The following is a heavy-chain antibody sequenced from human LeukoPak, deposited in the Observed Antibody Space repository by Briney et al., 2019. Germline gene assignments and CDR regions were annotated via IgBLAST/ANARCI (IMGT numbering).Heavy chain of an antibody. D-gene: IGHD2-21*02. CDR3: ARGQQGDWAIDY. CDR1: GGSISSSSYY. CDR2: IYYSGST. J-gene: IGHJ4*02. V-gene: IGHV4-39*07. Sequence: KPSETLSLTCTVSGGSISSSSYYWGWIRQPPGKGLEWIGSIYYSGSTYYNPSLKSRVTISVDTSKNQFSLKLSSVTAADTAVYYCARGQQGDWAIDYWGQGTLVTVSS.